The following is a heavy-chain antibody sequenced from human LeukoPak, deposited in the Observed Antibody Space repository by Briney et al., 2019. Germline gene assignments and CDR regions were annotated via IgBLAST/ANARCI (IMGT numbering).Heavy chain of an antibody. CDR1: GGALNTYA. J-gene: IGHJ6*03. Sequence: SVKVSCKASGGALNTYAISWVRQAPGQGLEWMGGFIPMFGSPTYAQRFKGRVTITVDDSTNTAFMELSSLRYEDTAVYYCAISSRWQPTYYFYMDVWGRGTTVTVSS. V-gene: IGHV1-69*01. CDR3: AISSRWQPTYYFYMDV. CDR2: FIPMFGSP. D-gene: IGHD5-24*01.